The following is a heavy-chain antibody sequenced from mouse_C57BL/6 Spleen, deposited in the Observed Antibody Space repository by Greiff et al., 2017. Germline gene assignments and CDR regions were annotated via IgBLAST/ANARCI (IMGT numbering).Heavy chain of an antibody. J-gene: IGHJ4*01. CDR3: ARNTLSSYDAMDY. CDR2: IHPNSGST. D-gene: IGHD1-1*01. Sequence: VKLQQPGAELVKPGASVKLSCKASGYTFTSYWMHWVKQRPGQGLEWIGMIHPNSGSTNYNEKFKSKATLTVDKSSSTAYMQLSSLTSEDSAVYYWARNTLSSYDAMDYWGQGTSVTVSS. CDR1: GYTFTSYW. V-gene: IGHV1-64*01.